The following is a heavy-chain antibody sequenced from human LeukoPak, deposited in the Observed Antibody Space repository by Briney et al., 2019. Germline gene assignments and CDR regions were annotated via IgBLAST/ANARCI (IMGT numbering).Heavy chain of an antibody. CDR2: ISGSGGST. D-gene: IGHD3-10*01. Sequence: PGGSLRLSCAASGFTFSSYAMSWVRQAPGKGLEWVSAISGSGGSTYYADSVKGRFTISRDNSKNTLYLQMKSLRAKDAAVYYCAKYDSGSTIFYFDYWGQGTLVTVSS. J-gene: IGHJ4*02. CDR1: GFTFSSYA. CDR3: AKYDSGSTIFYFDY. V-gene: IGHV3-23*01.